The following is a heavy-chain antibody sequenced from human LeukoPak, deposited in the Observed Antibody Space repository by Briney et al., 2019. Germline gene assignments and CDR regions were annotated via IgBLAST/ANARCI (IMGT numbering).Heavy chain of an antibody. Sequence: SETLSLTCTVSGGPISSGGYYWSWIRQHPGKGLEWIGYIYYSGSTYYNPSLKSRVTISVDTSKNQFSLKLSSVTAADTAVYYCARLHGVLRFLEWLPDWFDPWGQGTLVTVSS. J-gene: IGHJ5*02. V-gene: IGHV4-31*03. CDR2: IYYSGST. CDR1: GGPISSGGYY. CDR3: ARLHGVLRFLEWLPDWFDP. D-gene: IGHD3-3*01.